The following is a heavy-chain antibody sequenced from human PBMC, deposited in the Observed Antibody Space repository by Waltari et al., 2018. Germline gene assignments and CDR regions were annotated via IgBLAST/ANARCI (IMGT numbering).Heavy chain of an antibody. V-gene: IGHV3-7*01. CDR2: IKQDGSEK. J-gene: IGHJ4*02. CDR3: ASGLGYYDSSGYYS. Sequence: EVQLVESGGGLVQTGRSLRLSCAASGFTFSSYWMSWVRTAPGKGLEWVANIKQDGSEKYYVDSVKGRFTISRDNAKNSLYLQMNSLRAEDTAVYYCASGLGYYDSSGYYSWGQGTLVTVSS. D-gene: IGHD3-22*01. CDR1: GFTFSSYW.